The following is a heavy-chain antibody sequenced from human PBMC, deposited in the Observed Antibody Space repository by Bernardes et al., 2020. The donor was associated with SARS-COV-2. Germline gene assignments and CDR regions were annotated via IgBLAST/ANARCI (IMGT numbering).Heavy chain of an antibody. J-gene: IGHJ5*02. CDR3: ARQGNCTGVACNTRGGLFDP. CDR2: IIPVFGST. V-gene: IGHV1-69*13. Sequence: SVKVSCKASGGTLSGYGVTWVRQAPGQGLEWVGGIIPVFGSTNYAANLQDRVTISADSSTNTVFLEMRSLIPEDTAIYICARQGNCTGVACNTRGGLFDPWGQGSLVIVSS. D-gene: IGHD2-8*02. CDR1: GGTLSGYG.